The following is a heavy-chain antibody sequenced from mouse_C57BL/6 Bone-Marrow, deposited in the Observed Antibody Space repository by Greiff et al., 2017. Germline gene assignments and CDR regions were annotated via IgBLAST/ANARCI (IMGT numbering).Heavy chain of an antibody. CDR3: ASEARLRRYFDY. CDR1: GYAFSSYW. D-gene: IGHD2-4*01. Sequence: QVQLQQSGAELVKPGASVKISCKASGYAFSSYWMNWVKQRPGKGLEWIGQIYPGDGDTNYNGKFKGKATLTADKSSSTAYMQLSSLTSEDSAVYFGASEARLRRYFDYWGQGTTLTVSA. J-gene: IGHJ2*01. CDR2: IYPGDGDT. V-gene: IGHV1-80*01.